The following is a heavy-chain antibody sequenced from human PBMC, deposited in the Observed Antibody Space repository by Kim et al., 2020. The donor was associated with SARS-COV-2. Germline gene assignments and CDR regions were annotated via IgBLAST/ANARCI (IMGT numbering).Heavy chain of an antibody. CDR1: GFTFSSYA. CDR2: ISGSGCST. Sequence: GGSLRLSCAASGFTFSSYAMSWVRQAPGKGLEWVSAISGSGCSTYYADSVKGRFTISRDNSKNTLYLQMNSLRAEDTAVYYCAKFSIPKGANSGWYGGYYFDCWGQGTLVTVSS. CDR3: AKFSIPKGANSGWYGGYYFDC. D-gene: IGHD6-19*01. J-gene: IGHJ4*02. V-gene: IGHV3-23*01.